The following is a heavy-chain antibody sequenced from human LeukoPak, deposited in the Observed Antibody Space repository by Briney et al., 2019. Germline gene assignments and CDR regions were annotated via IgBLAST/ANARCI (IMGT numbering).Heavy chain of an antibody. Sequence: PGGSLRLSCAASGFTFSSYAMHWVRQAPGKGLEWGAVIWYDGRNQYYADSVKGRFTISRDNSKNTLYLQMNSLRAEDTALYYCARTYYHMDVWGKGATVTVSS. V-gene: IGHV3-33*01. CDR3: ARTYYHMDV. J-gene: IGHJ6*04. CDR1: GFTFSSYA. CDR2: IWYDGRNQ.